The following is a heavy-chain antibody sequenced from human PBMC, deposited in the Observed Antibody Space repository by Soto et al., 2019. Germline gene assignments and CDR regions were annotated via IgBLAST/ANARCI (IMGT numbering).Heavy chain of an antibody. J-gene: IGHJ6*02. Sequence: GGSLRLSCAASGFTFSSYGMHWVRQAPGKGLEWVAVISYDGSNKYYADSVKGRFTISRDNSKNTLYLQMNSLRAEDTAVYYCAKQGSVNPYYYYGMDVWGQGTTVTVSS. D-gene: IGHD3-10*01. CDR3: AKQGSVNPYYYYGMDV. V-gene: IGHV3-30*18. CDR2: ISYDGSNK. CDR1: GFTFSSYG.